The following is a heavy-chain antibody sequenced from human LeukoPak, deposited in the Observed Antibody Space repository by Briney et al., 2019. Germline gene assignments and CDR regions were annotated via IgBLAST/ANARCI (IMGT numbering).Heavy chain of an antibody. Sequence: GGFLRLSCAASGFTFSSYGMHWVRQAPGKGLEWVAVISYDGSNKYYADSVKGRFTISGDNSKNTLYLQMNSLRAEDTAVYYCAKVMYYYDSSGPPNYWGQGTLVTVSS. CDR1: GFTFSSYG. V-gene: IGHV3-30*18. CDR2: ISYDGSNK. CDR3: AKVMYYYDSSGPPNY. D-gene: IGHD3-22*01. J-gene: IGHJ4*02.